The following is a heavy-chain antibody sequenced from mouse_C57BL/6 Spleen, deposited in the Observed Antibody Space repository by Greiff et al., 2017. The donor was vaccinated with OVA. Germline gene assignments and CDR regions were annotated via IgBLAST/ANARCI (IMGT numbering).Heavy chain of an antibody. CDR1: GYTFTSYW. J-gene: IGHJ3*01. Sequence: VQLQQPGAELVRPGSSVKLSCKASGYTFTSYWMDWVKQRPGQGLEWIGNIYPSDSETHYNQKFKDKATLTVDKSSSTAYMQLSSLTSEDSAVYYCARSGGNSFAYGGQGTLVTVAA. CDR2: IYPSDSET. D-gene: IGHD2-1*01. V-gene: IGHV1-61*01. CDR3: ARSGGNSFAY.